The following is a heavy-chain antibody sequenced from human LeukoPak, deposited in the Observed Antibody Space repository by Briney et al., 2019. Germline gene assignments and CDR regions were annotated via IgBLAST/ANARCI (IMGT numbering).Heavy chain of an antibody. V-gene: IGHV3-7*01. CDR1: GFTFSSYA. J-gene: IGHJ4*02. CDR3: ARDHLYYDISGPRFDF. Sequence: GRSLRLSCAASGFTFSSYAMHWVRQAPGKGLEWVADIKADGSEKYYVDSVKGRFTILRDNAKNSLYLQMNSLRAEDTAVYYCARDHLYYDISGPRFDFWGQGTRVTVSS. D-gene: IGHD3-9*01. CDR2: IKADGSEK.